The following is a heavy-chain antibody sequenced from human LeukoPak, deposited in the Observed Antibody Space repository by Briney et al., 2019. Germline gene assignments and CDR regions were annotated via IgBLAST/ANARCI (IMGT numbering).Heavy chain of an antibody. J-gene: IGHJ3*02. V-gene: IGHV1-18*01. CDR2: ISPNNGNT. CDR1: GYTFDTSS. Sequence: ASVNVSCKAFGYTFDTSSISWVRQAPGQRLEWMGWISPNNGNTHYAQGVQGRVTMTTDASRSTAYMELRSLRSDDTAVYYCTRVRNSNNWWGAFDIWGQGTMVTVSS. D-gene: IGHD1-1*01. CDR3: TRVRNSNNWWGAFDI.